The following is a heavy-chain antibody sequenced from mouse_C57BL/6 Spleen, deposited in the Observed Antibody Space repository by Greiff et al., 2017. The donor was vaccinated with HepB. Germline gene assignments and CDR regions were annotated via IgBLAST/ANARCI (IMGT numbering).Heavy chain of an antibody. CDR2: ISYSGST. CDR3: ARYSNYDYAMDY. J-gene: IGHJ4*01. V-gene: IGHV3-8*01. Sequence: EVKLQESGPGLAKPSQTLSLTCSVTGYSITSDYWNWLRKFPGNKLEYMGYISYSGSTYYNPSLKSRISITRDTSKNQYYLQLNSVTTEDTATYYCARYSNYDYAMDYWGQGTSVTVSS. CDR1: GYSITSDY. D-gene: IGHD1-1*01.